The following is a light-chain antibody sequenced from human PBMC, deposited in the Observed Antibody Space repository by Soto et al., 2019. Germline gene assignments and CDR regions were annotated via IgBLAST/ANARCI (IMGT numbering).Light chain of an antibody. CDR3: QQYYSTSTWT. CDR2: WAS. V-gene: IGKV4-1*01. CDR1: QSVLYSSNNKNY. Sequence: IVRTQSPDSLAASLGERASINCKSSQSVLYSSNNKNYLAWYQQKPGQPPKLLIYWASTRESGVPDRFSGSGSGTDFTLSISSLQAEDVAVYYCQQYYSTSTWTFGQGTKVEIK. J-gene: IGKJ1*01.